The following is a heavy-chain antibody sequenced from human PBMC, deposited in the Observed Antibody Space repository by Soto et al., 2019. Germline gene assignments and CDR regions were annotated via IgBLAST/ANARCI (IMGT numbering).Heavy chain of an antibody. V-gene: IGHV1-3*01. J-gene: IGHJ6*03. CDR1: GYTFTSYA. CDR3: ARENSGYDFRSIDYYYYYMDV. D-gene: IGHD5-12*01. CDR2: INAGNGNT. Sequence: ASVKVSFKTSGYTFTSYAMHWVRQAPGQRLEWMGWINAGNGNTKYSQQFQGRLTITRDTSASTAYMELSSLRSEDTAVYYCARENSGYDFRSIDYYYYYMDVWGEGTTVTVSS.